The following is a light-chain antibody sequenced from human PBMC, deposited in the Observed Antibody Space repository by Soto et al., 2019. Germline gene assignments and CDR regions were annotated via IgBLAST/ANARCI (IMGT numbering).Light chain of an antibody. CDR1: SSDVGGYTY. CDR3: TSYTSSSTPYV. CDR2: DVS. J-gene: IGLJ1*01. Sequence: HSVLAQPPPLSGSPGQSITLSCAGTSSDVGGYTYVSWYQQHPGKAPKLMIYDVSNRPSGVSNRFSGSKSGNTASLTISGLQAEDEADYYCTSYTSSSTPYVFGGGTKVTVL. V-gene: IGLV2-14*01.